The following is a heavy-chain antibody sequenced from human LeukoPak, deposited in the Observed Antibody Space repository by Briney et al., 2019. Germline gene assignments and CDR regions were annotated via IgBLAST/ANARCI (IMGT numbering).Heavy chain of an antibody. D-gene: IGHD2-15*01. J-gene: IGHJ4*02. CDR1: GFDFSGFY. V-gene: IGHV3-73*01. CDR3: IRQECSGGSCSYVDY. CDR2: IRSKPSSYTT. Sequence: GGSLRLSCAASGFDFSGFYMLWVRQASGRGLEWVGLIRSKPSSYTTVYAASVKGRFTISRDDSKNTAYLQMNSLKAEDTAVYYCIRQECSGGSCSYVDYWGQGTLVTVSS.